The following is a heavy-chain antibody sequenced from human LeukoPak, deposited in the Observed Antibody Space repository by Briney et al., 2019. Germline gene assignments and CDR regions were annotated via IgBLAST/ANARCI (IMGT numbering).Heavy chain of an antibody. CDR2: INNDGST. CDR3: VMGRAYNY. Sequence: GGSLRLSCAASGFTFDDYAMHWVRQAPGKGLVWVSLINNDGSTNYADSVKGRFTISRDNAKSTVFLQMNSLRPEDTAVYSCVMGRAYNYWGRGTMVTVSS. D-gene: IGHD5-18*01. J-gene: IGHJ4*03. V-gene: IGHV3-74*01. CDR1: GFTFDDYA.